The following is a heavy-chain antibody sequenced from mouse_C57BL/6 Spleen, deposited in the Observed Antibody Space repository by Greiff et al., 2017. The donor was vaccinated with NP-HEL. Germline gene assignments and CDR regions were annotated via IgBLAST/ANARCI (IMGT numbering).Heavy chain of an antibody. CDR1: GFTFSDYG. J-gene: IGHJ1*03. CDR2: ISSGSSTI. D-gene: IGHD1-1*01. CDR3: ARTPHYYGSSPYWYFDV. V-gene: IGHV5-17*01. Sequence: EVKLVESGGGLVKPGGSLKLSCAASGFTFSDYGMHWVRQAPEKGLEWVAYISSGSSTIYYADTVKGRFTISRDNAKNTLFLQMTSLRSEDTAMYYCARTPHYYGSSPYWYFDVWGTGTTVTVSS.